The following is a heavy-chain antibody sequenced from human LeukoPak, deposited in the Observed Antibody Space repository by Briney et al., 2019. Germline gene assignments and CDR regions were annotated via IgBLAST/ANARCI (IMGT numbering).Heavy chain of an antibody. Sequence: SETLSLTCTVSGGSFSGYHWSWIRQPPGQGLECIGHIYFTGSTTYNPSLKSRVTISVDTSQNQFSLSLTSVTSADTAVYYCARVTAAGGGFDHWGQGTLVPVSS. D-gene: IGHD2-15*01. CDR2: IYFTGST. V-gene: IGHV4-59*01. CDR3: ARVTAAGGGFDH. J-gene: IGHJ4*02. CDR1: GGSFSGYH.